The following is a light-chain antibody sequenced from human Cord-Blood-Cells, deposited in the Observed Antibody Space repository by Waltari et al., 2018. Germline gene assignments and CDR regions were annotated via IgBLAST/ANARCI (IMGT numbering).Light chain of an antibody. J-gene: IGLJ1*01. CDR2: DVS. V-gene: IGLV2-14*03. CDR1: SSVVGGYNC. Sequence: QPALTPPASVSGRPGHSPTISSAGTSSVVGGYNCASRYQQHPGEAPKLMIYDVSTRLSGVSNRFSGSKSDTAVSLTICGLRAEDEDDYYCSSYTSSSTDVFGTGTKLTVL. CDR3: SSYTSSSTDV.